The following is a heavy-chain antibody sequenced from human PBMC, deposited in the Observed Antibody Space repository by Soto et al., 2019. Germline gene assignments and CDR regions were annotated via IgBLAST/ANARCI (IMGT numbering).Heavy chain of an antibody. J-gene: IGHJ4*02. CDR3: ARQSYMVIDAYFDY. CDR1: GGSISSYY. Sequence: SETLSLTCTVSGGSISSYYWSWIRQPPGKGLEWIGYIYYSGSTNYNPSLKSRVTISVDTSKNQFSLKLSSVTAADTAVYYCARQSYMVIDAYFDYWGQGTLVTVSS. CDR2: IYYSGST. D-gene: IGHD5-18*01. V-gene: IGHV4-59*08.